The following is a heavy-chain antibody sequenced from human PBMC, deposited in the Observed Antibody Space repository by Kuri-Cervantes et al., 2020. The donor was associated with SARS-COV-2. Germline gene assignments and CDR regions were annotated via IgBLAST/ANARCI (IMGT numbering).Heavy chain of an antibody. J-gene: IGHJ6*02. D-gene: IGHD3-3*01. CDR3: AKDLLLYYNYYYGMDV. CDR1: EFTFSSYG. V-gene: IGHV3-30*18. Sequence: GGSLRLSCAASEFTFSSYGMHWVRQAPGKGLEWVAVISYDGSNKYYADSVKGRFTISRDNSKNTLYLQMNSLRAEDTAVYYCAKDLLLYYNYYYGMDVWGQGTTVTVSS. CDR2: ISYDGSNK.